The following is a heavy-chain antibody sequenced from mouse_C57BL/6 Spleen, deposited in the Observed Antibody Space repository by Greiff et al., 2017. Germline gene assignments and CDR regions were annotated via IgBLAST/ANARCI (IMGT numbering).Heavy chain of an antibody. CDR3: TRPYGYDVFYY. Sequence: DVQLQESGGGLVQPGGSMKLSCAASGFTFSDAWLDWVSQSPEKGLEWVAEISNKANNHATYYAVSVKGRFTISRDDSKSSVYLQMNSLRAEDTGIYYCTRPYGYDVFYYWGQGTTLTVSS. J-gene: IGHJ2*01. CDR1: GFTFSDAW. V-gene: IGHV6-6*01. D-gene: IGHD2-2*01. CDR2: ISNKANNHAT.